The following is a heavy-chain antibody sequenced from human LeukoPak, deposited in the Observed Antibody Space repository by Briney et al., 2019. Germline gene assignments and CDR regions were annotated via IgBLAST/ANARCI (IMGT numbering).Heavy chain of an antibody. CDR1: GGSISSYY. Sequence: PSETLSLTCTVSGGSISSYYWSWIRQPPGKGLEWIGYIYYSGSTNYNPSLKSRVTISVDTSKNQFSLKLSSVTAADTAVYYCARNYTREGTSDYWGQGTVVTVSS. CDR2: IYYSGST. V-gene: IGHV4-59*08. CDR3: ARNYTREGTSDY. D-gene: IGHD3-3*01. J-gene: IGHJ4*02.